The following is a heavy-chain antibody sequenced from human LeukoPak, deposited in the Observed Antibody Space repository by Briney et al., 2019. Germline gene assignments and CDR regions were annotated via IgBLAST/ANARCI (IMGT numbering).Heavy chain of an antibody. Sequence: SETLSLTCTVSGGSISSYYWSWIRQPAGKGLEWIGRFYSGGGTDYNPSLKSRVTMSVDTSKNQFSLKLSSVTAADTAVYYCAKFVSQLAGTFDYWGQGTLVTVSS. CDR2: FYSGGGT. V-gene: IGHV4-4*07. CDR1: GGSISSYY. CDR3: AKFVSQLAGTFDY. J-gene: IGHJ4*02. D-gene: IGHD6-6*01.